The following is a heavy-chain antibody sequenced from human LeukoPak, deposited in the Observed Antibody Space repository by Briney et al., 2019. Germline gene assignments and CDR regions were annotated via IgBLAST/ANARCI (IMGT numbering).Heavy chain of an antibody. J-gene: IGHJ6*03. CDR2: IYYSGST. D-gene: IGHD3-10*01. CDR3: ARLGSGRTHHYYYMDV. CDR1: GGSISSSSYY. Sequence: SSETLSLTCTVSGGSISSSSYYWGWIRQPPGKGLEWIGSIYYSGSTYYNPSLKSRVTISVDTSKNQFSLKLSSVTAADTAVYYCARLGSGRTHHYYYMDVWGKGTTVTVSS. V-gene: IGHV4-39*01.